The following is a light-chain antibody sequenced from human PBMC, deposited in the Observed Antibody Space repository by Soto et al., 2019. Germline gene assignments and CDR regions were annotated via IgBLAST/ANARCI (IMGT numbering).Light chain of an antibody. Sequence: EIVLTQSPGTLSLSPGERATLSCRARQSVSSNFLAWYQQKPGQAPRLLMYGASTRATGIPDRFSGSGSGTDFTLTINRLEPEDFAVYYCQQYISLPLTFGQGTKLDIK. CDR2: GAS. J-gene: IGKJ2*01. CDR3: QQYISLPLT. CDR1: QSVSSNF. V-gene: IGKV3-20*01.